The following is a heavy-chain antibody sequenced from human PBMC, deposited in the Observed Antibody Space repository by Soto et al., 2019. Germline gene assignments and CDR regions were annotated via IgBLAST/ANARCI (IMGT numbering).Heavy chain of an antibody. CDR3: ASGDQAY. CDR2: IRNKVHSYTT. CDR1: GFTFSDPY. V-gene: IGHV3-72*01. Sequence: EVYLVESGGGLVQPGGSLRLSCAASGFTFSDPYMDWVRQAPGKGLEWVGRIRNKVHSYTTDYAASVKGRFTISRDDSKNSLYLQMNGLKTEDTAVYYCASGDQAYWGQGTLVTVSS. J-gene: IGHJ4*02.